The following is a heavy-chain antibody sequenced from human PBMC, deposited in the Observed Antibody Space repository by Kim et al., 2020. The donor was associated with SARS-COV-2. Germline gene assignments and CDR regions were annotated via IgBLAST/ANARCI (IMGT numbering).Heavy chain of an antibody. CDR1: GYTFTSYG. CDR2: ISAYNGNT. J-gene: IGHJ6*02. Sequence: ASVKVSCKASGYTFTSYGISWVRQAPGQGLEWMGWISAYNGNTNYAQKLQGRVTMTTDTSTSTAYMELRSLRSDDTAVYYCARRIRESQTKFDWLFPPPDYYYYGMDVWGQGTTVTVSS. D-gene: IGHD3-9*01. CDR3: ARRIRESQTKFDWLFPPPDYYYYGMDV. V-gene: IGHV1-18*01.